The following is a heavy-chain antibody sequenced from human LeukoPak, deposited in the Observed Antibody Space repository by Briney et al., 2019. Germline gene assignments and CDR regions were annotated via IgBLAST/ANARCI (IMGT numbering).Heavy chain of an antibody. V-gene: IGHV1-69*04. Sequence: SVKVSCKASGGTFSSCAINWVRQAPGQGLEWMGRIIPILGITNYAQRFQGRVTITADKSTSTAYMELSSLTSDDAAVYYCARSGGSGDNNWFDPWGQGTLVTISS. CDR1: GGTFSSCA. D-gene: IGHD3-10*01. CDR2: IIPILGIT. J-gene: IGHJ5*02. CDR3: ARSGGSGDNNWFDP.